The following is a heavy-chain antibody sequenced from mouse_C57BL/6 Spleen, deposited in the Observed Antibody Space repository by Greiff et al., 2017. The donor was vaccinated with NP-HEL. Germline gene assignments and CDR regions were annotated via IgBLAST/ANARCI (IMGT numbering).Heavy chain of an antibody. CDR2: IHPNSGST. CDR1: GYTFTSYW. Sequence: QVQLKQSGAELVKPGASVKLSCKASGYTFTSYWMHWVKQRPGQGLEWIGMIHPNSGSTNYNEKFKSKATLTVDKSSSTAYMQLSSLTSEDSAVYYSARPLPTTNYFDDWGQGTTLTVSS. D-gene: IGHD1-1*01. V-gene: IGHV1-64*01. J-gene: IGHJ2*01. CDR3: ARPLPTTNYFDD.